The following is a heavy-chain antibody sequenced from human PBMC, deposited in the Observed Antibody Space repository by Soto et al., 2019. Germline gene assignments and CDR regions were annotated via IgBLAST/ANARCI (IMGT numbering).Heavy chain of an antibody. CDR2: INHSGST. J-gene: IGHJ5*02. Sequence: SETLSLTCAVYGGSFIGYYCIWIRHPPFKRLEWIGEINHSGSTNYNPSLKSRVTISVDTSKNQFCLKLSSVTAADTAVYYCARGNQYYYGSGSYYNNWFDPWGQGTLVTVSS. CDR1: GGSFIGYY. V-gene: IGHV4-34*01. CDR3: ARGNQYYYGSGSYYNNWFDP. D-gene: IGHD3-10*01.